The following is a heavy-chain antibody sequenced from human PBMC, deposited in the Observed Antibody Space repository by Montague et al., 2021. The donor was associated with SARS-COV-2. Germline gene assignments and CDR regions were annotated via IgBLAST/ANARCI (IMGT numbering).Heavy chain of an antibody. CDR3: ARVLRRVVPAATGHWEKNYYYYYLDA. CDR1: GGCFRDYY. Sequence: SETLSLTCDVSGGCFRDYYWIWIRQPPGKGLEWVGDINHSGSTNYNPSLKSRVPISIYTSKNPFSLKLSPVTAADTAMYYCARVLRRVVPAATGHWEKNYYYYYLDAWGKGTMVTVSS. CDR2: INHSGST. V-gene: IGHV4-34*01. D-gene: IGHD2-2*01. J-gene: IGHJ6*03.